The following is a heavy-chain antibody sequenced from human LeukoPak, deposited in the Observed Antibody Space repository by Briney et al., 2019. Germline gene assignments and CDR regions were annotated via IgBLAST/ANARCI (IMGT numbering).Heavy chain of an antibody. Sequence: ASVKVSCKASGYTFTEYFIHWVRQAPGQGLEWMGWINPNGGGTNNAQDFQGRVTMTRDTSISTAYMELSRLRSDDTAIYYCARVITGAVAYAYWGQGTLVAVSS. CDR1: GYTFTEYF. CDR2: INPNGGGT. V-gene: IGHV1-2*02. CDR3: ARVITGAVAYAY. D-gene: IGHD1-20*01. J-gene: IGHJ4*02.